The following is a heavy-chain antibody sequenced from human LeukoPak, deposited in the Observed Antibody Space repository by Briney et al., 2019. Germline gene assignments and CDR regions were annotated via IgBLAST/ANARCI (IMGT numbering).Heavy chain of an antibody. CDR2: INPNSGGT. J-gene: IGHJ4*02. CDR3: AREAVGWGEDDGY. D-gene: IGHD7-27*01. V-gene: IGHV1-2*02. CDR1: GYTFTGYY. Sequence: GASVKVSCKASGYTFTGYYMHWVRQAPGQGLEWMGWINPNSGGTNYAQKFQGRVTMTRDTPISTAYMELSRLRSDDTAVYYCAREAVGWGEDDGYWGQGTLVTVSS.